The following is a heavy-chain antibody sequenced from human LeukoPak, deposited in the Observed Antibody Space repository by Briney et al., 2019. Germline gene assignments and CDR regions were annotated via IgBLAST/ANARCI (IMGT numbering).Heavy chain of an antibody. D-gene: IGHD3-22*01. CDR2: ISYDGSNK. CDR1: GFTFSSYA. Sequence: PGGSLRLSCAASGFTFSSYAMHWVRQAPGKGLEWVAVISYDGSNKYYADSVKGRFTISRDNSKNTLYLQMNSLRAEDTAVYYCARDSGDYYDSSGYYSFMDYRGQGTLVTVSS. V-gene: IGHV3-30*04. CDR3: ARDSGDYYDSSGYYSFMDY. J-gene: IGHJ4*02.